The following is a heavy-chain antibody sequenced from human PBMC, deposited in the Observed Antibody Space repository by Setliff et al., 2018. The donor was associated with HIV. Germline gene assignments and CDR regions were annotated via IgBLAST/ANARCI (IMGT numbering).Heavy chain of an antibody. V-gene: IGHV1-8*02. J-gene: IGHJ4*02. D-gene: IGHD3-16*01. CDR2: MNPNTGNT. Sequence: VSVKVSCKASGYTFTNYDINWVRQAAGQGLEWMAWMNPNTGNTGYAQKFRGRVTLTRNTSISTAYLELSSLRSEDTAMYYCARYEGVMTYAAYPLGHWGQGTLVTVSS. CDR1: GYTFTNYD. CDR3: ARYEGVMTYAAYPLGH.